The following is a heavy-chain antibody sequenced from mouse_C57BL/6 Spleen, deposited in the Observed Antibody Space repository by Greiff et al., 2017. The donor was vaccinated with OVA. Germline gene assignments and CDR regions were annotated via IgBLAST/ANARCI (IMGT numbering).Heavy chain of an antibody. CDR3: ARIPHSSGYPWFAY. CDR1: GYTFTDYY. J-gene: IGHJ3*01. D-gene: IGHD3-2*02. Sequence: EVQLQQSGPELVKPGASVKISCKASGYTFTDYYMNWVKQSPGKSLEWIGDINPNNGGTSYNQKFKGKATLTVDKSSSTAYMELRSLTSEDSAVYYCARIPHSSGYPWFAYWGQGTLVTVSA. V-gene: IGHV1-26*01. CDR2: INPNNGGT.